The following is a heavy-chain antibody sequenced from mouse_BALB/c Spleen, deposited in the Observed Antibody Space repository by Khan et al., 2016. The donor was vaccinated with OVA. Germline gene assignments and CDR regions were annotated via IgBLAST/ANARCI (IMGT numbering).Heavy chain of an antibody. D-gene: IGHD2-2*01. V-gene: IGHV1-61*01. J-gene: IGHJ3*01. CDR3: ARREKYGYDPSWFAY. CDR1: GYTFTSYW. Sequence: VQLQQSGAELVRPGASVKLSCKASGYTFTSYWMNWVRQRPGQGLDWIGNINPSDSETPYNQMFKDKATLTVDKSSGTAYMQLSSLTSEDSTVYYCARREKYGYDPSWFAYWGQETLVTVSA. CDR2: INPSDSET.